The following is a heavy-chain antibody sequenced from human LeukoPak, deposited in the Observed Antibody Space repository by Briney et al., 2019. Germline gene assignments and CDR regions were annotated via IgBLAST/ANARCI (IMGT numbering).Heavy chain of an antibody. CDR1: GGPLSNDY. V-gene: IGHV4-59*12. J-gene: IGHJ4*02. D-gene: IGHD6-13*01. CDR3: AREVSYSSRWDY. CDR2: IYYSGST. Sequence: SETLSLTCTVSGGPLSNDYWSWIRQPPGKGLEWIGYIYYSGSTKYNPSLKSRVTISVDTSKNQFSLKLSSVTAADTAVYYCAREVSYSSRWDYWGQGTLVTVSS.